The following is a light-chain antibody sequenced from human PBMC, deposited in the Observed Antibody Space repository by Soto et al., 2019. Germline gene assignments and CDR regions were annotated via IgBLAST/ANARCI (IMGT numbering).Light chain of an antibody. CDR2: GAS. V-gene: IGKV3-20*01. CDR1: ETVTSDY. Sequence: EVVLTQSPGTLSLSPGERATLSCRASETVTSDYLAWYPRKPGQAPRLLFYGASRRAAGIPDRFSGSGSGTDFTLIISRLEPEDFVVYYCHQYGSSPWTFGQGTKVDIK. J-gene: IGKJ1*01. CDR3: HQYGSSPWT.